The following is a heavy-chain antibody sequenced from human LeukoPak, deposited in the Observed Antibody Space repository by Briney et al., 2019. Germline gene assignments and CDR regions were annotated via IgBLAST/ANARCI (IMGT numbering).Heavy chain of an antibody. V-gene: IGHV1-58*01. J-gene: IGHJ4*02. D-gene: IGHD3-9*01. CDR1: GFTFTSSA. CDR3: AATDILTGAPSY. CDR2: IAVGSGNT. Sequence: ASVKVSCKASGFTFTSSAVQWVRQARGQRLEWIGWIAVGSGNTNYAQKFQERVTITRDMSTSTAYMELSSLRSEDTAVYYCAATDILTGAPSYWGQGTLVTVSS.